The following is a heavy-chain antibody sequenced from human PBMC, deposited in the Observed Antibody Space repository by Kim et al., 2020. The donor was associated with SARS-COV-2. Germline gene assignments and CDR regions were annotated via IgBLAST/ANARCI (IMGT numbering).Heavy chain of an antibody. CDR1: GFTFSSYW. J-gene: IGHJ4*02. D-gene: IGHD3-16*01. CDR2: VNSDGSST. Sequence: GGSLRLSCVASGFTFSSYWMHWVRQAPGKGLVWVSRVNSDGSSTSYADSVKGRFTISRDNARNTLYLQMNSLRAEDTAVYYCASVYTGYDWEKFDYWGQGTLVTVSS. CDR3: ASVYTGYDWEKFDY. V-gene: IGHV3-74*01.